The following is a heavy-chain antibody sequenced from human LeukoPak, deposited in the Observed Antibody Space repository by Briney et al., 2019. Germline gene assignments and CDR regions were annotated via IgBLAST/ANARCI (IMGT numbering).Heavy chain of an antibody. J-gene: IGHJ4*02. D-gene: IGHD6-6*01. V-gene: IGHV4-34*01. CDR2: INHSGST. CDR1: GGSFSGYY. Sequence: SETLSLTCAVYGGSFSGYYWSWIRQPPGKGLEWIGEINHSGSTNYNPSLKSRVTISVDTPKNQFSLKLSSVTAADTAVYYCAGGSGIAAYWGQGTLVTVSS. CDR3: AGGSGIAAY.